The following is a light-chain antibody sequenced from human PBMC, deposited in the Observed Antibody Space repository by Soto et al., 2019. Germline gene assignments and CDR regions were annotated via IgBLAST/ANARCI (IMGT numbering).Light chain of an antibody. CDR2: EVS. CDR3: STFSATTTTTVV. J-gene: IGLJ2*01. V-gene: IGLV2-14*01. CDR1: SSDVGAYKY. Sequence: QSALTQPASVSGSPGQSITISCTGTSSDVGAYKYVSWYQQHPGKAPKLIIYEVSNRPSGVPNRFSASKSGNTASLTISGLQTEDEAYYFCSTFSATTTTTVVFGGGPKLTVL.